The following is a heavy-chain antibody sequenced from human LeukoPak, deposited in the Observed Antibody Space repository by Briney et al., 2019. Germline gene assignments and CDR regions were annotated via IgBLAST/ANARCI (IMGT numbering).Heavy chain of an antibody. V-gene: IGHV1-69*05. CDR1: GGTFSSYA. CDR2: IIPIFGTA. D-gene: IGHD6-19*01. Sequence: SVKVSCKASGGTFSSYAISWVRQAPGQGLEWMGGIIPIFGTANYAQKFQGRVTITTDESTSTAYMELSSLRSEDTTVYYCARERDPSNSSGPGPILGGLVSWGQGTLVTVSS. J-gene: IGHJ4*02. CDR3: ARERDPSNSSGPGPILGGLVS.